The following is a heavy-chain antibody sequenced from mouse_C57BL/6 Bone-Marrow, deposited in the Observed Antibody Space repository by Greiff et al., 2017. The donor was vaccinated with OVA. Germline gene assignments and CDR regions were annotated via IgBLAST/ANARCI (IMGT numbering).Heavy chain of an antibody. V-gene: IGHV1-64*01. D-gene: IGHD3-2*02. CDR2: IHPNSGST. CDR3: ESGDSSGYEFAY. CDR1: GYTFTSYW. Sequence: VQLQQPGAELVKPGASVKLSCKASGYTFTSYWMHWVKQRPGQGLEWIGMIHPNSGSTNYNEKFKSKATLTVDQSSSTAYMQLSSLTSEDSAVYYCESGDSSGYEFAYWGQGTLVTVSA. J-gene: IGHJ3*01.